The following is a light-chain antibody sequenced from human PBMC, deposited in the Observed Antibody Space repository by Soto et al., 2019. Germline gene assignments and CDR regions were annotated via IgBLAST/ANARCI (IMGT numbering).Light chain of an antibody. V-gene: IGLV1-51*01. CDR3: ATWDRSLSVGV. Sequence: QSVLTQPPSVSAAPGQKVTISCSGSSSNIGNNYVFWYQQLPGTAPKLLIYDNDKRPSGIPDRFSGSKSGTSATLGITGLQTGEEADYYCATWDRSLSVGVFGGGTKLTVL. CDR1: SSNIGNNY. CDR2: DND. J-gene: IGLJ2*01.